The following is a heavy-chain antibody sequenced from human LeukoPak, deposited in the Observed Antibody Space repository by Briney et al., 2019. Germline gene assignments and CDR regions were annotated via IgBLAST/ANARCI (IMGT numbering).Heavy chain of an antibody. CDR2: LYSSGSG. Sequence: GGSLRLSCAASGFTVSTNYMTWVRQAPGKGLEWVSILYSSGSGYYADSVKGRFTISRDNSKNTLYLQLNTLRTEDTAVYYCAKGRGSYCRAGLDYWGQGTLVTVSS. V-gene: IGHV3-53*01. CDR1: GFTVSTNY. D-gene: IGHD1-26*01. J-gene: IGHJ4*02. CDR3: AKGRGSYCRAGLDY.